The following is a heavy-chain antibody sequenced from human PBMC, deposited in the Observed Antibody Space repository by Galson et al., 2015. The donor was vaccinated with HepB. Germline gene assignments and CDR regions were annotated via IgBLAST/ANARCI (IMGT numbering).Heavy chain of an antibody. CDR1: GFTFSNAW. D-gene: IGHD2-2*01. J-gene: IGHJ4*02. V-gene: IGHV3-15*01. CDR2: IKSKTDGGTT. CDR3: AKDQRTSFYSPIDH. Sequence: SLRLSCAASGFTFSNAWMSWVRQAPGKWLEWVGRIKSKTDGGTTDYVAPVKGRFTISRDDSKNTLYLQMNSLKTEDTAVYYCAKDQRTSFYSPIDHWGQGTLVTVSS.